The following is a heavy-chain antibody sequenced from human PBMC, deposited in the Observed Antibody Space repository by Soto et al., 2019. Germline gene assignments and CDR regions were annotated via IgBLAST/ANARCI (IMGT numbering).Heavy chain of an antibody. J-gene: IGHJ5*02. CDR3: ATRITVFGLLIPPFDP. V-gene: IGHV4-39*01. CDR2: IYYSGST. CDR1: GGSISSSSYY. D-gene: IGHD3-3*01. Sequence: SETLSLTCTVSGGSISSSSYYWGWIRQPPGKGLEWIGSIYYSGSTYYNPSLKSRVTISVDTSKNQFSLKLSSVTAADTAIYYCATRITVFGLLIPPFDPWGQGTQVTVSS.